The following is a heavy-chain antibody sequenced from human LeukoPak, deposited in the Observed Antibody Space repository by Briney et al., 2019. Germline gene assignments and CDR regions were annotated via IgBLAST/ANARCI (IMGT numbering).Heavy chain of an antibody. Sequence: SETLSLTCTVSGGSISSYYWSWIRQPPGKGLEWIGYIYYSGSTNYNPSLKSRVTISVDTSKNQFSLKLSSVTAADTAVYYCARDTGRSSWTNYYYGMDVWGQGTTVTVSS. D-gene: IGHD3/OR15-3a*01. J-gene: IGHJ6*02. CDR3: ARDTGRSSWTNYYYGMDV. V-gene: IGHV4-59*12. CDR2: IYYSGST. CDR1: GGSISSYY.